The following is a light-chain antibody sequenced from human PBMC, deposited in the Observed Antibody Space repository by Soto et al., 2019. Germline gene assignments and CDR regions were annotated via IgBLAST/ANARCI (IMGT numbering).Light chain of an antibody. J-gene: IGKJ1*01. CDR1: QSVLYSSNNRNY. CDR2: WAS. CDR3: QQYYSTYWT. V-gene: IGKV4-1*01. Sequence: DILMTQSPDSLAVSLGERATINCKSSQSVLYSSNNRNYLAWYQLKPGQPPKLLIYWASTRESGVPDRFSGSGSGTDFTLTISSLQAEDVAVYYCQQYYSTYWTFGLGTKVDIK.